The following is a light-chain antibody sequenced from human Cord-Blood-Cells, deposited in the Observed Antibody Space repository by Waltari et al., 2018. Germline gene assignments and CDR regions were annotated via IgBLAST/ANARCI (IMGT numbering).Light chain of an antibody. CDR3: GTWDSSLSAYV. V-gene: IGLV1-51*02. CDR1: SSNIGNNY. J-gene: IGLJ1*01. Sequence: QSVLTQPPSVSAAPGQKGTISCSGSSSNIGNNYVSWYQQLPGTAPKLLIYENNKRPSGIPDRFSGSKAGTSATLGITVLQTGDEADYYCGTWDSSLSAYVFGTGTKVTVL. CDR2: ENN.